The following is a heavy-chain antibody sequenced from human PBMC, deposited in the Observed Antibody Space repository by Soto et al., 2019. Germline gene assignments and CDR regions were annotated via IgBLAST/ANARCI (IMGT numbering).Heavy chain of an antibody. CDR2: FYYSGST. J-gene: IGHJ4*02. CDR1: GGSIXSYY. Sequence: PSETLSLTCTVSGGSIXSYYWSWIRQPPGKGLEWIGYFYYSGSTNYNPSLKSRVTISVDTSKNQFSLKLSSVTAADTAVYYCARGGWKLFDYWGQGTLVTVSS. D-gene: IGHD6-19*01. CDR3: ARGGWKLFDY. V-gene: IGHV4-59*01.